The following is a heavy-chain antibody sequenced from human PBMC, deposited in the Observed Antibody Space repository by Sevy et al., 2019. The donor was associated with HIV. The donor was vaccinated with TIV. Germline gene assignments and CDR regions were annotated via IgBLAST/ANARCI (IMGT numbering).Heavy chain of an antibody. V-gene: IGHV3-49*04. D-gene: IGHD1-1*01. CDR3: TRVIPATTGTTLPPF. Sequence: GGSLRLSCTASGFTFGDYAMSWVRQAPGKGLEWVGFIRSKAYGGTTEYAASVKGRFTISRDDSKSIAYLQMNSLKTEDTAVYYCTRVIPATTGTTLPPFWGQRTMVTVSS. CDR2: IRSKAYGGTT. J-gene: IGHJ3*01. CDR1: GFTFGDYA.